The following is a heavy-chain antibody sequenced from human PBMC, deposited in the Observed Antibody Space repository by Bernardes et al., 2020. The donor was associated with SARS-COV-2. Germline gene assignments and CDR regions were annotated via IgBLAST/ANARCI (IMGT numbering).Heavy chain of an antibody. CDR2: IRSKAYGWTT. CDR3: TRAEYYDILTGRRGFDP. Sequence: GGSLRLSCTASGFTFGDYAMSWFRQAPGKGLEWVGFIRSKAYGWTTEYAASVKGRFTISRDDSKSIAYLQMNSLKTEDTAVYYCTRAEYYDILTGRRGFDPWGQGTLVTVSS. J-gene: IGHJ5*02. D-gene: IGHD3-9*01. V-gene: IGHV3-49*03. CDR1: GFTFGDYA.